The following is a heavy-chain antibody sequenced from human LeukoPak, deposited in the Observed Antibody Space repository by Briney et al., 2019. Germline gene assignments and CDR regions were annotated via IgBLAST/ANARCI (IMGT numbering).Heavy chain of an antibody. CDR1: GFTFSDYY. D-gene: IGHD6-13*01. Sequence: KPGGSLRLSCAASGFTFSDYYMSWIRQAPGKGLEWVSYISSSGNTIYYADSVKGRFTISRDNAKNSVFLQMNSLRAEDTAVYYCARPKYSSSWQIFDYWGQGTLVTVSS. CDR2: ISSSGNTI. CDR3: ARPKYSSSWQIFDY. V-gene: IGHV3-11*01. J-gene: IGHJ4*02.